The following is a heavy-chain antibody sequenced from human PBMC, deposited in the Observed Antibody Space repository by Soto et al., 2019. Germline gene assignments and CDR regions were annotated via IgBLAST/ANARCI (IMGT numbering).Heavy chain of an antibody. CDR3: ARGFLYYDILTGYPPFDP. J-gene: IGHJ5*02. D-gene: IGHD3-9*01. CDR1: GFTFSSYG. V-gene: IGHV3-33*01. Sequence: GGSLRLSCAASGFTFSSYGMHWVRQAPGKGLEWVAVIWYDGSNKYYADSVKGRFTISRDNSKNTLYLQMNSLRAEDTAVYYCARGFLYYDILTGYPPFDPWGQGTLVTVSS. CDR2: IWYDGSNK.